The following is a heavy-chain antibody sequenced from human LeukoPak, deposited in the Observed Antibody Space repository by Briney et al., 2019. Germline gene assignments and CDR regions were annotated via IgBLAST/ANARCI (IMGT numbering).Heavy chain of an antibody. V-gene: IGHV3-11*01. D-gene: IGHD3-22*01. Sequence: PGGSLRLSCAASGFTFSDYYMSWIRQAPGKGLEWVSYISSSGSTIYYADSVKGRFTISRDNAKNSLYLQMNSLRAEDTAVYYCASSRPTYYYDSSGYLDYWGQGTLVTVSS. J-gene: IGHJ4*02. CDR3: ASSRPTYYYDSSGYLDY. CDR1: GFTFSDYY. CDR2: ISSSGSTI.